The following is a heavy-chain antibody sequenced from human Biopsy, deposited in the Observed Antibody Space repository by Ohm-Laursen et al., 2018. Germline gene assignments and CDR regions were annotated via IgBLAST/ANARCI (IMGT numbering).Heavy chain of an antibody. CDR2: IYYNGST. V-gene: IGHV4-59*08. Sequence: SETLSLTCTVSGGSISSDYWSWIRQTPGKGLEWIGYIYYNGSTNYNPSLKSRVTISVDTSKNQFSLKLTSVTAADTAMYYCARQEFATSPLDYWGQGSLVTVSS. J-gene: IGHJ4*02. CDR3: ARQEFATSPLDY. CDR1: GGSISSDY. D-gene: IGHD3-10*01.